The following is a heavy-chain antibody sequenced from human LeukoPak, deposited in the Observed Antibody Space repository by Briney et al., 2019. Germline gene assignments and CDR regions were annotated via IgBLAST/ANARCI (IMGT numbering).Heavy chain of an antibody. CDR1: GYTFTSYY. Sequence: ASVKVSCKASGYTFTSYYMHWVRQAPGQGLEWMGIINPSGGSTSYAQKFQGRVTMTRDTSKNQFSLKLSSVTAADTAVYYCARADDYGDHYWGQGTLVTVSS. J-gene: IGHJ4*02. V-gene: IGHV1-46*01. CDR2: INPSGGST. CDR3: ARADDYGDHY. D-gene: IGHD4-17*01.